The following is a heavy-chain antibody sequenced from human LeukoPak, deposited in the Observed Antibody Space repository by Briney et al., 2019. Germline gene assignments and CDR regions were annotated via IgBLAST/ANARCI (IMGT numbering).Heavy chain of an antibody. J-gene: IGHJ5*02. D-gene: IGHD3-10*01. CDR1: GVSITSDY. V-gene: IGHV4-4*09. CDR2: IYTGGNA. Sequence: SETLSLTCTVSGVSITSDYWSWIRQPPGKGLERIGYIYTGGNAIYNPSLKSRVTISVGTSKNQFSLKLTSVTAADTAVYYCTRSSTYFGSFDNWGQGTLVTVSS. CDR3: TRSSTYFGSFDN.